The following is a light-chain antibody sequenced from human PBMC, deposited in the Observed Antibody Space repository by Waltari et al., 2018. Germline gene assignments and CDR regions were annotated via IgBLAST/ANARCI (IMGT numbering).Light chain of an antibody. CDR2: AVS. J-gene: IGLJ2*01. V-gene: IGLV2-8*01. CDR1: SSDVGGYNY. Sequence: QSALTQPPSASGSPGQSVAISCTGTSSDVGGYNYVSWYQQHPGKAPKLIIYAVSKRPSGVPDRFSGSKSGNTAPLTVSGLQADDEADFYCSSYAGSNDPVVFGGGTKLTVL. CDR3: SSYAGSNDPVV.